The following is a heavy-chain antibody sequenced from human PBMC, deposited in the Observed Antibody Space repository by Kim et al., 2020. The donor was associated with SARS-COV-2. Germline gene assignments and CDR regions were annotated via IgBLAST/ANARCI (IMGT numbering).Heavy chain of an antibody. D-gene: IGHD2-8*01. J-gene: IGHJ6*02. CDR3: AAVNGYYYGMDV. V-gene: IGHV1-58*01. Sequence: NYAQKFQERVTITRRMSTSTAYMELSSLGSEDTAVYYCAAVNGYYYGMDVWGQGTTVTVSS.